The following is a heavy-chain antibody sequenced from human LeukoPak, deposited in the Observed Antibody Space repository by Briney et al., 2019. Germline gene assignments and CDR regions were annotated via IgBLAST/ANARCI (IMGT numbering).Heavy chain of an antibody. CDR1: GFTFSSYS. J-gene: IGHJ5*02. D-gene: IGHD5-12*01. CDR2: IRSSSET. CDR3: ARDAGNSGYGCDL. V-gene: IGHV3-48*01. Sequence: GGSLRLSCAASGFTFSSYSMNWVRQAPGKGLEWVSHIRSSSETFYADSVKGRFTISRDNARNSLYLQMNNLRGEDTAIYYCARDAGNSGYGCDLWGQGTLVTVSS.